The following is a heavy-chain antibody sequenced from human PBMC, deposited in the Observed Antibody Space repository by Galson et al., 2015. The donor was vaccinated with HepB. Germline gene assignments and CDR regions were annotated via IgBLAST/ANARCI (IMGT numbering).Heavy chain of an antibody. CDR3: AKVAGVVVVTWYFDY. Sequence: SLRLSCAASGFTFSSYAMSWVRQAPGKGLEWVSAISGSGGSTYYADSVKGRFTTSRDNSKNTLYLQMYSLRAEDTAVYYCAKVAGVVVVTWYFDYWGQGTLVTVSS. CDR2: ISGSGGST. D-gene: IGHD3-22*01. CDR1: GFTFSSYA. J-gene: IGHJ4*02. V-gene: IGHV3-23*01.